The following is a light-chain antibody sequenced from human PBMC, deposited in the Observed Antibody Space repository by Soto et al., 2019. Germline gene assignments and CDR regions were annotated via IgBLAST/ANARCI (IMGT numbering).Light chain of an antibody. J-gene: IGKJ1*01. CDR3: HQYNSHPWT. Sequence: DIQMGQSPSSLSASVGDRVTITCRASQSISSWWAWYQQKPGKAPKLLMYKASSLERGVPSRFSGSGSGTEFTLTICSLQPDDFATYYCHQYNSHPWTFGQGTKVDI. V-gene: IGKV1-5*03. CDR1: QSISSW. CDR2: KAS.